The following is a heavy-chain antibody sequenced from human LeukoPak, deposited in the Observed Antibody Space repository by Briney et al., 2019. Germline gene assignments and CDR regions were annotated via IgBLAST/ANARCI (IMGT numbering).Heavy chain of an antibody. CDR2: IYYSGST. CDR1: GGSISSSSYH. D-gene: IGHD3-10*01. J-gene: IGHJ4*02. Sequence: SETLSLTCTVSGGSISSSSYHWGWIRQPPGRGLEWIASIYYSGSTYYNPSLKSRVITSEDTSKNQFSLELTSVTAADTAVYYCARGGSSFPKGYFFDSWGQGTLVTVSS. CDR3: ARGGSSFPKGYFFDS. V-gene: IGHV4-39*07.